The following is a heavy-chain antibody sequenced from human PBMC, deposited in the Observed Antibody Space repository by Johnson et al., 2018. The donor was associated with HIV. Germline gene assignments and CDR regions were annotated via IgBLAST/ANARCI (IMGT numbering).Heavy chain of an antibody. J-gene: IGHJ3*02. CDR1: GFTVSSYY. CDR2: IYSGGST. D-gene: IGHD6-6*01. CDR3: ARSQPEEYSSSSDAFDI. V-gene: IGHV3-53*01. Sequence: VQLVESGGGLIQPGGSLRLSCAASGFTVSSYYMSWVRQAPGKGLEWVSVIYSGGSTYYADSEKGRFTISRDNSKNTLYLQMNSLRVADTAVYYCARSQPEEYSSSSDAFDIWGQGTMVTVSS.